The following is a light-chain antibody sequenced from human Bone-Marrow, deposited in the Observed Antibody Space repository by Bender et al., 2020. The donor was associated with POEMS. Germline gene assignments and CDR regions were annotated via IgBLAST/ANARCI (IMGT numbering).Light chain of an antibody. J-gene: IGLJ1*01. CDR2: EVT. CDR3: SSHAGSNSFYV. V-gene: IGLV2-14*01. CDR1: SSDVGADKY. Sequence: HSALTQPASVSGSPGQSITISCTGTSSDVGADKYVSWYQQHPGKAPKLMIYEVTNRPSGVSNRFSGSKSGDTASLTVSGLQAEDEADYYCSSHAGSNSFYVFGTGTKVTVL.